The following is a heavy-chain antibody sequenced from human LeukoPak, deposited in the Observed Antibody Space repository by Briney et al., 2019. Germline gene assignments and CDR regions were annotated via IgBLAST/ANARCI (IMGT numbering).Heavy chain of an antibody. CDR3: ARATDGDYVPY. J-gene: IGHJ4*02. V-gene: IGHV3-21*01. CDR2: ISSSSSYI. Sequence: GGSLRLSCAAPGFTFSSYSMNWVRQAPGKGLEWVSSISSSSSYINYADSVKGRFTISRDNAKNSLYPQMNSLRAEDTAVYYCARATDGDYVPYWGQGTLVTVSS. D-gene: IGHD4-17*01. CDR1: GFTFSSYS.